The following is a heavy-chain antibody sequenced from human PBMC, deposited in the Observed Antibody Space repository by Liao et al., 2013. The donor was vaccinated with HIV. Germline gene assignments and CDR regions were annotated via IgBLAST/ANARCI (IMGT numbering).Heavy chain of an antibody. CDR1: GGSFSGYY. CDR3: ARGGGTGDFDY. V-gene: IGHV4-34*01. D-gene: IGHD1-1*01. CDR2: RRHSVST. Sequence: QVQLQQWGAGLLKPSETLSLTCAVYGGSFSGYYWSWIRQPPREGGVEWIGERRHSVSTYYNPSLKSRVSISVDTSKNQFSLKLTSVTAADTAVYFCARGGGTGDFDYWGQGALVTVSS. J-gene: IGHJ4*02.